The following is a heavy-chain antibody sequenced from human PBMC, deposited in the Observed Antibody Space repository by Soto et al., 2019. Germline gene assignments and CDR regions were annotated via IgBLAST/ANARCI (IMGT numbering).Heavy chain of an antibody. D-gene: IGHD6-19*01. CDR1: GGSLSSGCYY. J-gene: IGHJ5*02. Sequence: TLSLACTVSGGSLSSGCYYGSWIRQPPGKGLEWIGYIYYSGSTYYKPYLKSRVTISVETSKNKFSLKLSSVTAADTAVYYCARGESSGWSGENWFDPWGQGTLGTVSS. CDR2: IYYSGST. CDR3: ARGESSGWSGENWFDP. V-gene: IGHV4-31*03.